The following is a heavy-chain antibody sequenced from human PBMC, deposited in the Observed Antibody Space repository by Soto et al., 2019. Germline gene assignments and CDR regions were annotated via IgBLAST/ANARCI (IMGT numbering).Heavy chain of an antibody. CDR1: GYSFTSYW. CDR3: ARRIAVAGTPFDP. Sequence: GESLKISCKGSGYSFTSYWISWVRQMPGKGLEWMGRIDPSDSYTNYSPSFQGHVTIPADKSISTAYLQWSSLKASDTAMYYCARRIAVAGTPFDPWGQGTLVTVSS. D-gene: IGHD6-19*01. V-gene: IGHV5-10-1*01. CDR2: IDPSDSYT. J-gene: IGHJ5*02.